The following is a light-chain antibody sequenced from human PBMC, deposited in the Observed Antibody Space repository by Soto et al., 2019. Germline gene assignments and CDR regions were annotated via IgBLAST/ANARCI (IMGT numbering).Light chain of an antibody. CDR2: ATS. Sequence: EIVLTQSPATLSVSLGERATLSCRASQSVGNNFAWYQQNPGQAPRLLFFATSTRATGVPARFSGSGSGTEFTLTISSLQPEDLAVYYCQQYVVWPLTFAGGAKVELE. CDR3: QQYVVWPLT. J-gene: IGKJ4*01. CDR1: QSVGNN. V-gene: IGKV3-15*01.